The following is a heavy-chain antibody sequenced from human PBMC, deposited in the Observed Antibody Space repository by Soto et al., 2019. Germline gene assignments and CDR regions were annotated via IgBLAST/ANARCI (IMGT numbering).Heavy chain of an antibody. V-gene: IGHV3-23*01. J-gene: IGHJ5*02. Sequence: GGSLRLSCAASGFTFSSYAMSWVRQAPGKGLERVSVISVSGGSTFYADSVKGRFTISRDNSKNTLFLQMNSLRADDTATYYCAKDPREGSRWFDHWGQGTLVPVSP. CDR2: ISVSGGST. D-gene: IGHD1-26*01. CDR1: GFTFSSYA. CDR3: AKDPREGSRWFDH.